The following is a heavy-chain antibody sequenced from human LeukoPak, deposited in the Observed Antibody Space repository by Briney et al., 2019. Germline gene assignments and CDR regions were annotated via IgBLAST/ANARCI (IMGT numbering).Heavy chain of an antibody. CDR3: ARVGYYSSGPFSYFDY. CDR2: ISYDGSNE. Sequence: PGGSLRLSCAASGFTFSRYAMHWVRQAPGKGLEWVAVISYDGSNEYYADSVKGRFTISRDSSENTLYLQMNRLRVEDTAVYYCARVGYYSSGPFSYFDYWGQGTLVTVSS. CDR1: GFTFSRYA. J-gene: IGHJ4*02. D-gene: IGHD3-10*01. V-gene: IGHV3-30-3*01.